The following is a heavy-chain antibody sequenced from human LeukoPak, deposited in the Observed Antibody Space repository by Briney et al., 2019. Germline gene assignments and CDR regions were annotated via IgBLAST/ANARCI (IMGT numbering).Heavy chain of an antibody. Sequence: PGGSLRLSCAASGFTFSSYSMNWVRQAPGKGLEWVSYISSSTIYYADSVKGRFTISRDNAKNSLYLQMNSLRAEDTAVYYCASNTGTATSNYYYMDVWGKGTTVTVSS. CDR3: ASNTGTATSNYYYMDV. V-gene: IGHV3-48*01. CDR2: ISSSTI. J-gene: IGHJ6*03. D-gene: IGHD1-7*01. CDR1: GFTFSSYS.